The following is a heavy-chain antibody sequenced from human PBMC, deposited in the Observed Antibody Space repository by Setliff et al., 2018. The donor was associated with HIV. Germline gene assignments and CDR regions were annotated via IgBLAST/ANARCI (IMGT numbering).Heavy chain of an antibody. CDR2: IFSSGST. J-gene: IGHJ4*02. CDR3: VGGLRSRSQGHLDY. Sequence: PSETLSLTCPVSGGSISTYYLTWIRQPAGKGLEWIGRIFSSGSTHYNPSLKSRVTMSVDTSKNQFSLRLSSVTAADTAVYYCVGGLRSRSQGHLDYWGQGTLVTVSA. D-gene: IGHD5-12*01. CDR1: GGSISTYY. V-gene: IGHV4-4*07.